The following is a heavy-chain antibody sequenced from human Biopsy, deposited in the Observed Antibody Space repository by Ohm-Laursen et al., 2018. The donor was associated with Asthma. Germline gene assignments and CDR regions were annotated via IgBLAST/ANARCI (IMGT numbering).Heavy chain of an antibody. CDR2: VSSDGHNK. CDR1: GFVFSQCG. CDR3: ARQSGQDYGDSSGFDI. J-gene: IGHJ3*02. V-gene: IGHV3-30*03. D-gene: IGHD3-22*01. Sequence: SLRLSCAASGFVFSQCGMHWVRQGPGKGLEWVALVSSDGHNKYYEDPVKGRFTISGDNSRNRLYLQINRLTVEDSAVYFCARQSGQDYGDSSGFDIWGQGTKVAVSS.